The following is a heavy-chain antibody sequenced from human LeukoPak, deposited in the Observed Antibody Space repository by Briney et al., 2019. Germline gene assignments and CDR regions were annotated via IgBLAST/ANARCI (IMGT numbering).Heavy chain of an antibody. D-gene: IGHD1-26*01. CDR3: AKEAGIVLGGDY. V-gene: IGHV3-23*01. CDR2: INPAGARS. Sequence: PGGSLRLSCAVSGFTFRSYAMSWVRQAPGKGLEWVSAINPAGARSFYADSVKGRFTMSRDNSRNTLYLQMNSLRAEGSAVYFCAKEAGIVLGGDYWGQGTLVTVSS. J-gene: IGHJ4*02. CDR1: GFTFRSYA.